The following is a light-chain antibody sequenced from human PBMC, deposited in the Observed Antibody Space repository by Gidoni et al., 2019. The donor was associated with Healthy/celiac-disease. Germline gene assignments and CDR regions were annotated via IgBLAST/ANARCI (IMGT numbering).Light chain of an antibody. J-gene: IGLJ2*01. Sequence: QSALTQPASVSGSPGQSITISCPGTSSDVGGYNYVSWYQQNPGKAPKLMIYEVSNRPSGVSNRFSGSKSGNTASLTISGLQAEDEADYYGSSYTSSSTLVFGGGTKLTVL. CDR2: EVS. CDR3: SSYTSSSTLV. CDR1: SSDVGGYNY. V-gene: IGLV2-14*01.